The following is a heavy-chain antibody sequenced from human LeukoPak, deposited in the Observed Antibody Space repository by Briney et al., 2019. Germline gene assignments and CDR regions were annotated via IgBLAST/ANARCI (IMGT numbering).Heavy chain of an antibody. D-gene: IGHD5-12*01. Sequence: GASVKVSCKASGGTFISYAISWVRQAPGQGLEWMGRIIPIFGTANYAQKFQGRVTITTDESTSTAYMELSSLRSEDTAVYYCARVASGYANDYWGQGTLVTVSS. CDR2: IIPIFGTA. V-gene: IGHV1-69*05. CDR3: ARVASGYANDY. J-gene: IGHJ4*02. CDR1: GGTFISYA.